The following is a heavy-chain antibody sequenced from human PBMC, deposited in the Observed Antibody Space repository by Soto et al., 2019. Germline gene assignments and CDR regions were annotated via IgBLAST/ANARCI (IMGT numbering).Heavy chain of an antibody. D-gene: IGHD6-13*01. CDR2: ISSSSSYI. J-gene: IGHJ4*02. V-gene: IGHV3-21*01. Sequence: PGGSLRLSCAASGFTFSSYSMNWVRQAPGKGLEWVSSISSSSSYIYYADSVKGRFTISRDNAKNSLYLQMNSLRAEDTAVYYCARVGAAADFRFDYWGQGTLVTVSS. CDR1: GFTFSSYS. CDR3: ARVGAAADFRFDY.